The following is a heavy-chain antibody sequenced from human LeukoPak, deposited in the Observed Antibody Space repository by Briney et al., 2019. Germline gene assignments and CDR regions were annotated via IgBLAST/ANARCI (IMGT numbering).Heavy chain of an antibody. V-gene: IGHV3-53*04. J-gene: IGHJ4*02. CDR3: TRGRRYYYDSAGYYPLFDS. CDR1: GFSVTTNY. D-gene: IGHD3-22*01. Sequence: GGSLRLSCAASGFSVTTNYMGWGRQAPGKGLEWVSLTYDGGTTYYADSVKGRFTVSRLSSKNTLYLQMSSLRVEDTAVYYCTRGRRYYYDSAGYYPLFDSWGRGTLVTVSS. CDR2: TYDGGTT.